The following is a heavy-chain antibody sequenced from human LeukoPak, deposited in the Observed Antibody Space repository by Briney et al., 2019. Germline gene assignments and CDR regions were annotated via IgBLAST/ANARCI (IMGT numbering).Heavy chain of an antibody. J-gene: IGHJ4*02. CDR3: ARGAPHCSSTSCSYYFDY. Sequence: ASVKVSCKASGYTFTGYYIHWVRQAPGQGLEWMGWINPNSGGTNYAQKFQGRVTMTRDTSISIAYMELSRLRSDDTAVYYCARGAPHCSSTSCSYYFDYWGQGTLVTVSS. CDR2: INPNSGGT. D-gene: IGHD2-2*01. CDR1: GYTFTGYY. V-gene: IGHV1-2*02.